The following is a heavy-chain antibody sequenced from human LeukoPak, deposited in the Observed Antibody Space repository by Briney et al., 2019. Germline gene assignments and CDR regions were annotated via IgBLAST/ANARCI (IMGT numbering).Heavy chain of an antibody. J-gene: IGHJ4*02. CDR3: ARDLVYGGNGGDY. D-gene: IGHD4-23*01. Sequence: GSLRLSCAASGFTFSGYWMSWVRQAPGKGLEWVANIKQDGSEKYYVDSVKGRFTISRDNAKNSLYLQMNSLRAEDTAVYYCARDLVYGGNGGDYWGQGTLVTVSS. V-gene: IGHV3-7*01. CDR1: GFTFSGYW. CDR2: IKQDGSEK.